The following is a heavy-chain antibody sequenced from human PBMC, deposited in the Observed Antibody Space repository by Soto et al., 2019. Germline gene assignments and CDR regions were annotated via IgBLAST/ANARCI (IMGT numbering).Heavy chain of an antibody. J-gene: IGHJ4*02. CDR2: IKTKTDGGTT. CDR3: SSRALGYSAYGSQR. Sequence: VQLVESGGGLVKPGGSLRLSCAASGFTFSDTWMNWVRQAPGKGLEWVGRIKTKTDGGTTEYAAPVKGRFTISRDDSQNTLYLQMSSLKIEEEAVYYCSSRALGYSAYGSQRWGQGTLVTVSS. V-gene: IGHV3-15*01. D-gene: IGHD5-12*01. CDR1: GFTFSDTW.